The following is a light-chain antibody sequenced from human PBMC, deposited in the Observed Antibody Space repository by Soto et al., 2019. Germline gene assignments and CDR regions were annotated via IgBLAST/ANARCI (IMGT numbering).Light chain of an antibody. V-gene: IGKV3-20*01. Sequence: EIVLTQSPGTLSLSPGERATLSCRASQSVSSFYLAWYQQKPGQAPRLLISGASTRATGIPDRFSGSGSGTDFTLTISTLEPEDFAVYYCQQYGSSPLTFGQGTKLEIK. CDR1: QSVSSFY. CDR3: QQYGSSPLT. J-gene: IGKJ2*01. CDR2: GAS.